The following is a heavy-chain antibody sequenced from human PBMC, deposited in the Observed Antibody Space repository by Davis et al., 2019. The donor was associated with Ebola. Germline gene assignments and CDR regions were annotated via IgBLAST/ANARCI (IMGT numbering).Heavy chain of an antibody. CDR3: ARSGQHVVPEYFYY. V-gene: IGHV5-51*01. J-gene: IGHJ1*01. D-gene: IGHD2-15*01. CDR1: GYSFTSNW. CDR2: IYPGDSDT. Sequence: GESLKISCRASGYSFTSNWIGWVRQMPGKGLEWVGIIYPGDSDTRYSPSFQDHVTISADKSITTAYLQWRSLKASDTAIYYCARSGQHVVPEYFYYWGPGTLVTVSS.